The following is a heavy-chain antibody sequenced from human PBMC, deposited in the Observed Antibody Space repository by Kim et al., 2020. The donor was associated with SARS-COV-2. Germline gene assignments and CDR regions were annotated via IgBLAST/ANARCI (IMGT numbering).Heavy chain of an antibody. D-gene: IGHD2-2*01. V-gene: IGHV4-39*01. Sequence: SETLSLTCTVSGGSISSSSYYWGWIRQPPGKGLEWIGSIYYSGSTYYNPSLKSRVTISVDTSKNQFSLKLSSVTAADTAVYYCATSIVVRVVYYGMDVWGQGTTVTVSS. CDR1: GGSISSSSYY. CDR3: ATSIVVRVVYYGMDV. J-gene: IGHJ6*02. CDR2: IYYSGST.